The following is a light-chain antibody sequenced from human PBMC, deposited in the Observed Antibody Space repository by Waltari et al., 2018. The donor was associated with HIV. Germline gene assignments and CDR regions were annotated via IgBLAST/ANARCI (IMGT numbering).Light chain of an antibody. CDR2: AAS. J-gene: IGKJ1*01. CDR1: QTISRY. CDR3: QQTYSTPRT. V-gene: IGKV1-39*01. Sequence: DMQMTQSPSSLSASVGDRVTITCRASQTISRYLNWYQQKPGKAPELLIYAASSLQSGGPSRFSGSGSGTDFTLTISSLEPQDFATYYCQQTYSTPRTFGQGTKVEIK.